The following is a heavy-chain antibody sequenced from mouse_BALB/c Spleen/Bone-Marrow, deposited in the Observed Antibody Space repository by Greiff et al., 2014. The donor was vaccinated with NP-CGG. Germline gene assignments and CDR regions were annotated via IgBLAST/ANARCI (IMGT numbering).Heavy chain of an antibody. J-gene: IGHJ4*01. Sequence: QVQLQQSGAELVKPGASVMMSCKAFGYTFTTYPMEWVKQNHGKSLEWIGNFHPFNDDTKYNEKFKGKAKLTVEKSSSTVYLELSRLTSDDSAVYYCARKGTRNAMDYWGQGTSVTVSS. CDR2: FHPFNDDT. V-gene: IGHV1-47*01. CDR3: ARKGTRNAMDY. CDR1: GYTFTTYP.